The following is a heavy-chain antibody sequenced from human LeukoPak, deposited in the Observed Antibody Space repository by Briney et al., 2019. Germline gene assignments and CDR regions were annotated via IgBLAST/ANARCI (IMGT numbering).Heavy chain of an antibody. Sequence: PGRSLRLSCAASGFTFSSYGMHWVRQAPGKGLEWVAVISCDGSNKYYADSVKGRFTISRDNSKNTLYLQMNSLRAEDTAVYYCAKAGDSSGLDAFDIWGQGTMVTVSS. CDR2: ISCDGSNK. J-gene: IGHJ3*02. D-gene: IGHD3-22*01. CDR1: GFTFSSYG. V-gene: IGHV3-30*18. CDR3: AKAGDSSGLDAFDI.